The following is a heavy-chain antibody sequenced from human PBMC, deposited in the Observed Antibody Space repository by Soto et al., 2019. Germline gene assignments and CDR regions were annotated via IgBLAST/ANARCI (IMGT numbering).Heavy chain of an antibody. CDR2: ISGSGGST. Sequence: GGSLRLSCAASGFTFSSYAMSWVRQAPGKGLEWVSTISGSGGSTYYADSVKGRFTISRDNSKNTLYLQMNSLRAEDTAVYYCAKGDILTGHIDYYYYYGMDVWGQGTTVTVSS. D-gene: IGHD3-9*01. CDR3: AKGDILTGHIDYYYYYGMDV. CDR1: GFTFSSYA. V-gene: IGHV3-23*01. J-gene: IGHJ6*02.